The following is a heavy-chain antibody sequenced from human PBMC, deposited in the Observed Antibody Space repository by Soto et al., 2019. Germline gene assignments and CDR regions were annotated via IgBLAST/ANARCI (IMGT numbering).Heavy chain of an antibody. CDR2: IIPIFGTA. V-gene: IGHV1-69*13. D-gene: IGHD4-17*01. CDR1: GGTFSSYA. Sequence: ASVKVSCTASGGTFSSYAISWVRQAPGQGLEWMGGIIPIFGTANYAQKFQGRVTITADESTSTAYMELSSLRSEDTAVYYCARDYGDYVFDYWGQGTLVTVSS. J-gene: IGHJ4*02. CDR3: ARDYGDYVFDY.